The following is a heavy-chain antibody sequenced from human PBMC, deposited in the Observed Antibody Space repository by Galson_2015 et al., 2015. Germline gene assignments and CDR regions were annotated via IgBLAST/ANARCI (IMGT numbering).Heavy chain of an antibody. J-gene: IGHJ4*02. Sequence: CAASGFTFSSYWMTWVRQGPGKGLEWVGRIKSKTDGGTTDYAAPVKGRFTISRDDSKNTLYLQMNSLKTEDTAVYYCTTVYLKILTGYPDYWGQGTLVTVTS. V-gene: IGHV3-15*01. CDR1: GFTFSSYW. CDR2: IKSKTDGGTT. CDR3: TTVYLKILTGYPDY. D-gene: IGHD3-9*01.